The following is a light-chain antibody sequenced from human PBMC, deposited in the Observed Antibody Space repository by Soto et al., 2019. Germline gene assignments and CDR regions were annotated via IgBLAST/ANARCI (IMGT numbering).Light chain of an antibody. CDR2: KAS. J-gene: IGKJ4*01. CDR3: QQYDSYPLT. Sequence: DTQMTQSPSTLSASVGDRVTITCRASQSISSWLAWYQHKPGKAPNLLIYKASSLESGVPSRFSGRGSGTEFTLTVSSLQPDDFATYYCQQYDSYPLTFGGGNKVESK. V-gene: IGKV1-5*03. CDR1: QSISSW.